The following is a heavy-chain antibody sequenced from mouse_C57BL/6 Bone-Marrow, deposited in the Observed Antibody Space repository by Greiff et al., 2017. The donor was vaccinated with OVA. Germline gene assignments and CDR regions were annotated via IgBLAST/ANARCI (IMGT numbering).Heavy chain of an antibody. D-gene: IGHD2-4*01. Sequence: EVQLVESGGGLVQPGGSLKLSCAASGFTFSDYGMAWVRQAPRKGPEWVAFISNLAYSIYYADTVTGRFTISRENAKNTLYLEMSSLRSEDTAMYYCARDDDYDAWFAYWGQGTLVTVSA. V-gene: IGHV5-15*01. CDR3: ARDDDYDAWFAY. CDR2: ISNLAYSI. CDR1: GFTFSDYG. J-gene: IGHJ3*01.